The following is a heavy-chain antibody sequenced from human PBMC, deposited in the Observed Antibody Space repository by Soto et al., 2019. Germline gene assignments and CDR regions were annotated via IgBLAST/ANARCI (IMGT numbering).Heavy chain of an antibody. D-gene: IGHD1-26*01. V-gene: IGHV1-24*01. CDR1: GYTLTELS. CDR2: FDPEDGET. Sequence: VASVKVSCKVSGYTLTELSMHWVRQAPGKGLEWMGGFDPEDGETIYAQKFQGRVTMTEDTSTDTAYMELSSLRSEDTAVYYCATGVGAGAAFDIWGQGTTVTVSS. J-gene: IGHJ3*02. CDR3: ATGVGAGAAFDI.